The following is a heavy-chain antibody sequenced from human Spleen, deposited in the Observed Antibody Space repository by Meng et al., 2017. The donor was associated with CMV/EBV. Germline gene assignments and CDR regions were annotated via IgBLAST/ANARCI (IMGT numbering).Heavy chain of an antibody. J-gene: IGHJ3*02. CDR1: GFTFSSYS. Sequence: GGSLRLSCAASGFTFSSYSMNWVRQAPGKGLEWVSSISSSSSYIYYADSVKGRFTISRDNAKNSLYLQMNSLRAEDTAVYYCARGGLGYPGAFDIWGQGTMVTVSS. D-gene: IGHD5-18*01. CDR3: ARGGLGYPGAFDI. V-gene: IGHV3-21*01. CDR2: ISSSSSYI.